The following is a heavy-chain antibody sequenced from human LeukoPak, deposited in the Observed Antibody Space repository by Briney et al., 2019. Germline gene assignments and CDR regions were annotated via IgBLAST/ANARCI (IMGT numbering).Heavy chain of an antibody. CDR3: ASIMITFGGVIVGAY. D-gene: IGHD3-16*02. CDR1: GYTFTGYY. J-gene: IGHJ4*02. V-gene: IGHV1-2*02. CDR2: INPNSGGT. Sequence: ASVKVSCKASGYTFTGYYMHWVRQAPGQGLEWMGWINPNSGGTNYAQKFQGRVTMTRDTSISTAYMELSRLRSEDTAVYYCASIMITFGGVIVGAYWGQGTLVTVSS.